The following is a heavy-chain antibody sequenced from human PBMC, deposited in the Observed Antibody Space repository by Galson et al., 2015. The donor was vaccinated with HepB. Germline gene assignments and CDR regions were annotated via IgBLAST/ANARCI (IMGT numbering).Heavy chain of an antibody. D-gene: IGHD3-22*01. Sequence: SETLSLTCTVSGGSVSSSSYYWGWIRQPPGKGLEWIGSIYYSGSTYYNPSLKSRVTISVDTSKNQFSLKLSSVTAADTAVYYCARGAYYYDSSGYSHYFDYWGQGTLVTVSS. CDR2: IYYSGST. CDR1: GGSVSSSSYY. J-gene: IGHJ4*02. V-gene: IGHV4-39*07. CDR3: ARGAYYYDSSGYSHYFDY.